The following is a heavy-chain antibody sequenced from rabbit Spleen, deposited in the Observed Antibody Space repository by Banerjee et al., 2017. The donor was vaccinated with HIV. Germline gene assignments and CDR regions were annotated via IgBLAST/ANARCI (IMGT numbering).Heavy chain of an antibody. J-gene: IGHJ4*01. D-gene: IGHD1-1*01. CDR2: INGGIGST. Sequence: QSLEESGGGLVQPEGSLTLSCKASGFTLSSTYYMYWVRQAPGKGLEWIASINGGIGSTWYASWAKGRFTISKTSSTTVTLQMTSLTAADTATYFCARDRAGNSGYFKLWGPGTLVTVS. V-gene: IGHV1S40*01. CDR3: ARDRAGNSGYFKL. CDR1: GFTLSSTYY.